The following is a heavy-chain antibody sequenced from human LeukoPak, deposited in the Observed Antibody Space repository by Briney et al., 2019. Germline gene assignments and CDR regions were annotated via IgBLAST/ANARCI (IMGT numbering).Heavy chain of an antibody. CDR1: GGSFSGYY. CDR3: ARKMGVRGVIIRGFDL. V-gene: IGHV4-34*01. Sequence: PSETLSLTCAVYGGSFSGYYWSWIRQPPGKGLEWIGEISHSGSTNYNPSLKSRVTISVETSKNQFSLKLSSVTAADTAVYYCARKMGVRGVIIRGFDLWGRGTLVTVSS. J-gene: IGHJ2*01. CDR2: ISHSGST. D-gene: IGHD3-10*01.